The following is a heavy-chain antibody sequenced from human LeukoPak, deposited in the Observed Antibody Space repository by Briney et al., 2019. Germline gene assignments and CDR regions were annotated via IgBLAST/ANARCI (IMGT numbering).Heavy chain of an antibody. CDR2: IYYSGST. Sequence: PSETLSLTCTVSSGSITSSSYFWGWIRQPPGKGLEWIGSIYYSGSTNYNPSLKSRVTISVDTSKNQFSLKLSSVTAADTAVYYCARSIAAAADAFDIWGQGTMVTVSS. V-gene: IGHV4-39*07. CDR1: SGSITSSSYF. J-gene: IGHJ3*02. CDR3: ARSIAAAADAFDI. D-gene: IGHD6-13*01.